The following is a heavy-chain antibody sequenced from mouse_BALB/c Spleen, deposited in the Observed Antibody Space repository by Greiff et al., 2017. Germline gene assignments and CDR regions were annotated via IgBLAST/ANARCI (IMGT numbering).Heavy chain of an antibody. J-gene: IGHJ1*01. CDR3: ASMSTTRGYWYFDV. CDR2: INPSTGYT. V-gene: IGHV1-7*01. D-gene: IGHD2-4*01. Sequence: QVQLQQSGAELAKPGASVKMSCKASGYTFTSYWMHWVKQRPGQGLEWIGYINPSTGYTEYNQKFKDKATLTADKSSSTAYMQLSSLTSEDSAVYYCASMSTTRGYWYFDVWGAGTTVTVAS. CDR1: GYTFTSYW.